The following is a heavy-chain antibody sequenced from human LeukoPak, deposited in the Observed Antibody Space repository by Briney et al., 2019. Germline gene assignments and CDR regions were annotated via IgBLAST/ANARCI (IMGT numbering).Heavy chain of an antibody. Sequence: PSETLSLTCAVYGGRFRGFFWSWIRQAPGKGLEWIGEVSHSGSSNYNPSLKSRINISLDTSKSQFSLRLTSVTAADTAVYYCARGIFYGGRNQYIWLDLWGQGTLVTVSS. D-gene: IGHD4-23*01. CDR1: GGRFRGFF. CDR2: VSHSGSS. J-gene: IGHJ5*02. CDR3: ARGIFYGGRNQYIWLDL. V-gene: IGHV4-34*01.